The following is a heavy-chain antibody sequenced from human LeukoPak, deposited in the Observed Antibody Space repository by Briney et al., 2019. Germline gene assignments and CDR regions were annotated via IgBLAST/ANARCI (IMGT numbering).Heavy chain of an antibody. CDR1: GFTFSTYA. V-gene: IGHV3-23*01. J-gene: IGHJ4*02. Sequence: GGSLRLSCAASGFTFSTYAMSWVRQAPGKGLEWVSAISGSGDSTYYADSVKGRFTISRDNSKSTLYLQMNSLRAEDTAVYYCAKDFSYSGSYVAYFDYWGQGTLVTVSS. CDR2: ISGSGDST. CDR3: AKDFSYSGSYVAYFDY. D-gene: IGHD1-26*01.